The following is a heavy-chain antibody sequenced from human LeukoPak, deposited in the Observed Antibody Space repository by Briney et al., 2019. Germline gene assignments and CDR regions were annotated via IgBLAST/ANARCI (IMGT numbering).Heavy chain of an antibody. Sequence: ASVKVSCKASGYTFTTYGISWVRQAPGQGLEWMGWISTYNGNTNYAQKLQGRVTMTTDTSTSTAYMELRSLKSDDTAVYYCATDMGNYVYDAFDIWGQGTMVTVSS. J-gene: IGHJ3*02. V-gene: IGHV1-18*01. CDR1: GYTFTTYG. D-gene: IGHD4-11*01. CDR2: ISTYNGNT. CDR3: ATDMGNYVYDAFDI.